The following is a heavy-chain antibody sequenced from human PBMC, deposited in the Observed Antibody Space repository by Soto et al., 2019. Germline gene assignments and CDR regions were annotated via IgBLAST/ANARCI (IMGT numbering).Heavy chain of an antibody. D-gene: IGHD5-12*01. V-gene: IGHV1-69*06. CDR1: GGTFSSYA. CDR2: IIPIFGTA. CDR3: ASRRVATIGYFDY. Sequence: SVKVSFKASGGTFSSYAISWVRQAPGQGLEWMGGIIPIFGTANYAQKFQGRVTITADKSTSTAYMELSSLRSEDTAVYYCASRRVATIGYFDYWGQGTLVTVSS. J-gene: IGHJ4*02.